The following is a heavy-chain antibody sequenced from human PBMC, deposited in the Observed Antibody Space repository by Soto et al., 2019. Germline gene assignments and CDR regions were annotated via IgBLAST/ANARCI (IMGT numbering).Heavy chain of an antibody. D-gene: IGHD3-16*01. CDR1: GISFSGYT. J-gene: IGHJ4*02. CDR3: AKDRLPDGRWNFDY. V-gene: IGHV3-23*01. CDR2: ISGNGGGT. Sequence: EVHLLESGGRLVQAGGSLRLSCVPSGISFSGYTMSWVRQAPGRGLEWVASISGNGGGTFYADSVKGRFTISRDNSKRRLFLDITALRAEDTAVYYCAKDRLPDGRWNFDYWGQGTLVTVSS.